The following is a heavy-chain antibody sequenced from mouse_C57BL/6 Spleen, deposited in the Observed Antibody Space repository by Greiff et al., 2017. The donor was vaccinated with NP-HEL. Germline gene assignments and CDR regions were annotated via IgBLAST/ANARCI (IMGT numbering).Heavy chain of an antibody. Sequence: QVQLQQPGTELVKPGASVKLSCKASGYTFTSYWMHWVKQRPGQGLEWIGNINPSNGGTNYNEKFKSKATLTVDKSSSTAYMQLSSLTSEYAAVYYCARLRLDSSGAMDYWGQGTSVTVSS. V-gene: IGHV1-53*01. D-gene: IGHD3-2*02. CDR3: ARLRLDSSGAMDY. CDR1: GYTFTSYW. J-gene: IGHJ4*01. CDR2: INPSNGGT.